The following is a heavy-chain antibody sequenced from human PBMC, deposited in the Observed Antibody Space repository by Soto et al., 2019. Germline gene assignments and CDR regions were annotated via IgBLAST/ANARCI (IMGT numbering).Heavy chain of an antibody. Sequence: QVQLVESGGGVVQPGRSLRLSCVASGFTFSSHIMHWVRQAPGKGLEWVAVVSYDGSQKFYEESVKGRFTISRDNSKNTLYLQMNSLRAEDAAVYYCARGRVSGGGCFDYWDQGTLV. D-gene: IGHD2-15*01. J-gene: IGHJ5*01. CDR2: VSYDGSQK. CDR3: ARGRVSGGGCFDY. V-gene: IGHV3-30*03. CDR1: GFTFSSHI.